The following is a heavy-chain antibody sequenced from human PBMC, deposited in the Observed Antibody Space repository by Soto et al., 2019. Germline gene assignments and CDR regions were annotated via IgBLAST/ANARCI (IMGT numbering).Heavy chain of an antibody. CDR2: ISFDGSND. V-gene: IGHV3-30*04. J-gene: IGHJ3*01. CDR1: GFIFSDYA. Sequence: QVQLVESGGGVVQPGRSLRLSCAASGFIFSDYAVYWVRQAPGKGLGWVPVISFDGSNDYYADYVKGRFTISREKTKNMVDLQMPSLRADDTAVYYCARGNYYFAFDLWGQGTMVTVSS. D-gene: IGHD3-22*01. CDR3: ARGNYYFAFDL.